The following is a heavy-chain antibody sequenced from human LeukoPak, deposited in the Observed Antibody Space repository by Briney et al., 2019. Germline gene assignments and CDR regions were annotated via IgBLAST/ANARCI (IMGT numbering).Heavy chain of an antibody. D-gene: IGHD6-19*01. CDR3: AGENSRGRFDY. Sequence: SQTLSLTCGISGDSVSSNTAAWNWIRRSPSRGLEWLGRTYYRSKWYNNYAVSVKSRIAINSDSSKNQVSLQLNSVSPEDTAMYYCAGENSRGRFDYWGQGTLVTVSS. J-gene: IGHJ4*02. V-gene: IGHV6-1*01. CDR2: TYYRSKWYN. CDR1: GDSVSSNTAA.